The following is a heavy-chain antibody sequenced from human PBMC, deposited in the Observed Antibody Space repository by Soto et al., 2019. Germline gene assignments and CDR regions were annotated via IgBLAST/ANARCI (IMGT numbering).Heavy chain of an antibody. J-gene: IGHJ4*02. Sequence: VASVKVSCKASGYTFTGYAMHWVRQAPGQRLEWMGWINAGNGNTKYSQKFQGRVTITRDTSASTAYMELSSLRSEDTAVYYCARATIAARSLDYWGQGTLVTVSS. CDR3: ARATIAARSLDY. V-gene: IGHV1-3*01. CDR1: GYTFTGYA. CDR2: INAGNGNT. D-gene: IGHD6-6*01.